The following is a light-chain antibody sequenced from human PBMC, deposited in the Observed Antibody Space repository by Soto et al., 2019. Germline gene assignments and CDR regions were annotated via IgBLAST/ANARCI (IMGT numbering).Light chain of an antibody. J-gene: IGKJ4*01. Sequence: DIQMTQSPSTLSASVGDRVTITCRASQSISSWLAWYQQRPGKAPKLLIYKASNLESGVPSRFSGSGSGTEFTLTISSLQPDDFATYHCQHYNSYPLTFGGGTKV. CDR1: QSISSW. CDR2: KAS. V-gene: IGKV1-5*03. CDR3: QHYNSYPLT.